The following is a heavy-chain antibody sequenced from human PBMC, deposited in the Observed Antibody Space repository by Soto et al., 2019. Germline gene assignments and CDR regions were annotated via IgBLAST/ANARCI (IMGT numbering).Heavy chain of an antibody. Sequence: EVQLVESGGGLVQPGGSLRLSCAASGFTFSSYWMSWVRQAPGKGLEWVANIKQDGSEKYYVDSVKGRFTISRDNAKNSLYLQMNSLRAEDTAVYYCSRDSGRYYIDYCGQGTLVTVSS. CDR2: IKQDGSEK. CDR1: GFTFSSYW. CDR3: SRDSGRYYIDY. J-gene: IGHJ4*02. V-gene: IGHV3-7*04. D-gene: IGHD1-26*01.